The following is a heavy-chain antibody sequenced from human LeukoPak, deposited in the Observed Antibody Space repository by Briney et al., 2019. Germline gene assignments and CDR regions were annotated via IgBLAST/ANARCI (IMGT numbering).Heavy chain of an antibody. CDR3: ARVAHYYDSSGYPPHDAFDI. V-gene: IGHV3-66*01. J-gene: IGHJ3*02. D-gene: IGHD3-22*01. Sequence: RGSLRLSCVPSVFTVISNYLSWVRQAPGEGLEGGSVIYMGGSTCYSDIVKGRLTSSRDNSKNTLYLQMNSLRAEDTGVYYCARVAHYYDSSGYPPHDAFDIWGQGTMVTVSS. CDR2: IYMGGST. CDR1: VFTVISNY.